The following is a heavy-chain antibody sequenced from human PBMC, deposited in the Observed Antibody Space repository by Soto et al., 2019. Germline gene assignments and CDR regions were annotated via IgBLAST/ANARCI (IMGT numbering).Heavy chain of an antibody. CDR3: GSGTNGAFFAY. CDR2: ISSRSSTI. V-gene: IGHV3-11*01. D-gene: IGHD2-8*01. CDR1: GFTFSDYY. Sequence: PGGSLRLSCAASGFTFSDYYMSWIRQAPGKGLEWVSYISSRSSTIFYADSVKGRFTISRDNVKNSLYLQMNSLRAEDTAVYYCGSGTNGAFFAYSGRRTLVTVSS. J-gene: IGHJ4*02.